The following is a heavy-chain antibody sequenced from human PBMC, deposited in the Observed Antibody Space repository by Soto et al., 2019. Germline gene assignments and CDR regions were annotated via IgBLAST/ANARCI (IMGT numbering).Heavy chain of an antibody. V-gene: IGHV4-59*01. CDR1: GGSMSGYY. CDR2: VYYSWSP. Sequence: QVQLQESGPGLVKPSETLSLTCRVSGGSMSGYYWSWIRQAPGKGLGWIGYVYYSWSPTYNPSLKSRDTTYADTSNQQFSLRLRLATAEDTAVYFCTRSIEVPSSHIVYWGQGIRVTVSS. J-gene: IGHJ4*02. D-gene: IGHD6-6*01. CDR3: TRSIEVPSSHIVY.